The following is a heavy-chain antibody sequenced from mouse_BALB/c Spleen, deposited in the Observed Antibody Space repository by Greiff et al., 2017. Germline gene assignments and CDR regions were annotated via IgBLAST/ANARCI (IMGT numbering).Heavy chain of an antibody. CDR2: ILPGSGST. V-gene: IGHV1-9*01. D-gene: IGHD2-10*02. J-gene: IGHJ4*01. CDR1: GYTFSSYW. CDR3: GLVSSYYAMDY. Sequence: QVQLKESGAELMKPGASVKISCKATGYTFSSYWIEWVKQRPGHGLEWIGEILPGSGSTNYNEKFKGKATFTADTSSNTAYMQLSSLTSEDSAVYYCGLVSSYYAMDYWGQGTSVTVSS.